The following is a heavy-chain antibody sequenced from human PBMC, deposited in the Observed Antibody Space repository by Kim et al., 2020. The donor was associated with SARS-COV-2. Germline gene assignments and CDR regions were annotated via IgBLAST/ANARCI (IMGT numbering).Heavy chain of an antibody. CDR2: IYYSGST. V-gene: IGHV4-39*02. CDR3: ARDLNRAITMIVGGASAFDI. Sequence: SETLSLTCTVSGGSISSSSYYWGWIRQPPGKGLEWIGSIYYSGSTYYNPSLKSRVTISVDTSKNQFSLKLSSVTAADTAVYYCARDLNRAITMIVGGASAFDIWGQGTMVTVSS. J-gene: IGHJ3*02. CDR1: GGSISSSSYY. D-gene: IGHD3-22*01.